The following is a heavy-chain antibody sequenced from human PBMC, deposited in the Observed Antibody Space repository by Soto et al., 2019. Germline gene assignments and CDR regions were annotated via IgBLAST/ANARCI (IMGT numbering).Heavy chain of an antibody. CDR1: GGSISSYY. J-gene: IGHJ5*02. CDR2: IYTSGST. Sequence: QVQLQESGPGLVKPSETLSLTCTVSGGSISSYYWSWIRQPAGKGLEWIGRIYTSGSTNYNPSLKRRLTMSVDTSKNQFSLKVSSVTAADTAVYYGARGSYGDYEGGFDPWGQGTLVTVSS. CDR3: ARGSYGDYEGGFDP. V-gene: IGHV4-4*07. D-gene: IGHD4-17*01.